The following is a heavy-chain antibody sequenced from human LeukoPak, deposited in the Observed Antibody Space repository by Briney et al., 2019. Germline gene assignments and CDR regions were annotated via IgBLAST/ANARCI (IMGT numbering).Heavy chain of an antibody. J-gene: IGHJ4*02. V-gene: IGHV3-23*01. Sequence: GGSLRLSCAASGFTFSSYAMSWVRQAPGKGLEWVSAISGSGGSTYYADSVKGRFTISRDNSKNTLYLQMNSLRAEDTAVYYCAKGRSPIYGGNSPFDYWGQGTLVTVSS. CDR1: GFTFSSYA. D-gene: IGHD4-23*01. CDR2: ISGSGGST. CDR3: AKGRSPIYGGNSPFDY.